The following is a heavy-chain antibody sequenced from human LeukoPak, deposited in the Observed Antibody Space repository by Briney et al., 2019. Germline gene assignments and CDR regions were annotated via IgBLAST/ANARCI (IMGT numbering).Heavy chain of an antibody. CDR3: AKDLPGISVAAY. D-gene: IGHD6-19*01. CDR1: GLTFSNYW. Sequence: GGSLRLSCAASGLTFSNYWMDWVRQAPGKGLEWVSAISGSGASTYYADSVKGRFTISRDNSKNTLYLQMNSLRAEDTAVYYCAKDLPGISVAAYWGQGTLVTVSS. CDR2: ISGSGAST. J-gene: IGHJ4*02. V-gene: IGHV3-23*01.